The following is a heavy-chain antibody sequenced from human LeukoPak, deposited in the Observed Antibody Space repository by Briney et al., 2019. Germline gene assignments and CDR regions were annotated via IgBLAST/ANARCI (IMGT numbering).Heavy chain of an antibody. CDR1: GFTFSSYE. D-gene: IGHD3-22*01. V-gene: IGHV3-48*03. CDR3: AREGHDSSGYHDY. CDR2: ISSSGSTI. J-gene: IGHJ4*02. Sequence: GGSLRLSCAASGFTFSSYEMNWVRQAPGKGLEWVSYISSSGSTIYYADSVKGRFTISRDNAKNSLYLQMNSLRAEDTAVYYCAREGHDSSGYHDYWGQGTLVTVSS.